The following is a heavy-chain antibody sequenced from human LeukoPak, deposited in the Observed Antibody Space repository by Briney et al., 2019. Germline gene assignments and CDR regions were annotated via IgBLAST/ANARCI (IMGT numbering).Heavy chain of an antibody. CDR3: AMSRNEYVWGPPTPSGY. V-gene: IGHV3-11*01. Sequence: GGSLRLSCAASGVTISDYYMTWVRQAPGKGREWVSYISRSGSTIHYAHSVHGRFSISRDNAKNSLYLQMNSLRAEATAVYYCAMSRNEYVWGPPTPSGYWGQGTLVTVSS. J-gene: IGHJ4*02. CDR1: GVTISDYY. D-gene: IGHD3-16*01. CDR2: ISRSGSTI.